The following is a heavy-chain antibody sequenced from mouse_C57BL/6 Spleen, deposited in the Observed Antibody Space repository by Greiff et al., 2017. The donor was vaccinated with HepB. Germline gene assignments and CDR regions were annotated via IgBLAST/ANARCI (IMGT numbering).Heavy chain of an antibody. J-gene: IGHJ1*03. CDR3: ARSSFITTVVGPFYWYFDV. V-gene: IGHV1-64*01. CDR2: IHTNSGST. CDR1: GYTFTSYW. Sequence: VQLQQSGAELVKPGASVKLSCKASGYTFTSYWMHWVKQRPGQGLEWIGMIHTNSGSTNYNEKFKSKATLTVDKSSSTAYMQLSSLTSEDSAVYYCARSSFITTVVGPFYWYFDVWGTGTTVTVAS. D-gene: IGHD1-1*01.